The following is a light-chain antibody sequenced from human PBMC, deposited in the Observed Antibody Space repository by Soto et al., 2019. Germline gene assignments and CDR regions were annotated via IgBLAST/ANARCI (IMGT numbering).Light chain of an antibody. Sequence: EIVLTQSPATLSLSPGERATLSCRASQSVSRYLAWYQQKPGQAPRLLIYDASNRATGIPARFSGSGSGTDFTLTISSLEPEDFALYTCQQYTNWPLNTFGQGTRLEIK. J-gene: IGKJ5*01. CDR3: QQYTNWPLNT. CDR1: QSVSRY. CDR2: DAS. V-gene: IGKV3-11*01.